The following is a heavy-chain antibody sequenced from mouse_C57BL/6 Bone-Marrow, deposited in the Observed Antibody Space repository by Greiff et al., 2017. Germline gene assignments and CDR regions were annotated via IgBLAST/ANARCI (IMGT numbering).Heavy chain of an antibody. D-gene: IGHD1-1*02. J-gene: IGHJ4*01. CDR3: ARWGWCSYAMDY. CDR1: GYTFTGYW. CDR2: ILPGSGST. Sequence: QVQLQQSGAELMKPGASVKLSCKATGYTFTGYWIEWVKQRPGHGLEWIGEILPGSGSTNYNEKFKGKATFTADTSSNTAYIQLSSLTTEDSAIYYCARWGWCSYAMDYWGQGTSVTVSS. V-gene: IGHV1-9*01.